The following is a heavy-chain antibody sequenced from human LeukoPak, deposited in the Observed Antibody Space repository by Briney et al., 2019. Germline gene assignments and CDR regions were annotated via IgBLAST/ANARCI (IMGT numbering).Heavy chain of an antibody. CDR1: GYTFTGYY. D-gene: IGHD3-16*02. J-gene: IGHJ4*02. Sequence: ASVKVSRKASGYTFTGYYMHWVRQAPGQGLEWMGWINPNSGGTNYAQKFQGRVTMTRDTSISTACMELSRLRSDDTAVYYCARDKTLGELSFDYWGQGTLVTVSS. V-gene: IGHV1-2*02. CDR2: INPNSGGT. CDR3: ARDKTLGELSFDY.